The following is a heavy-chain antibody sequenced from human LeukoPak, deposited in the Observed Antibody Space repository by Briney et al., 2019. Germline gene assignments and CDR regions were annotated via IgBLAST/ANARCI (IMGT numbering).Heavy chain of an antibody. CDR2: ISYDGSNK. Sequence: GGSLRLSCAASRFTFSNYVMHWVRQAPGKGLEWVAVISYDGSNKYYADSVKGRFTISRDNSKNTLYLQMNSLRAEDTAVYYCAGAMGGGYYYYYMDVWGKGTTVTVSS. V-gene: IGHV3-30*03. CDR3: AGAMGGGYYYYYMDV. D-gene: IGHD3-10*02. J-gene: IGHJ6*03. CDR1: RFTFSNYV.